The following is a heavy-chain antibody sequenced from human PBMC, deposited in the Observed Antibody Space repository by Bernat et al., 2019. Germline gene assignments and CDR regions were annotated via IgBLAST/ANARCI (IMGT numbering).Heavy chain of an antibody. CDR2: IYYTGST. J-gene: IGHJ4*02. CDR1: GGSIISCGYY. Sequence: QVQLQESGPGLVKPSQTLSLTCTVSGGSIISCGYYWSWIRQHPGKGLEWIGYIYYTGSTYYNPSITRRVTISVDTSKNEFSLQLSSVTAADTAVYYCARAPMKNIVATIFDYWGQGTLVTVAA. D-gene: IGHD5-12*01. V-gene: IGHV4-31*03. CDR3: ARAPMKNIVATIFDY.